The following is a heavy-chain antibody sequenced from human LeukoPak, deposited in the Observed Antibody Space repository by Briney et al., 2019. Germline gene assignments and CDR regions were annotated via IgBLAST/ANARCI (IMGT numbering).Heavy chain of an antibody. Sequence: ASVKVSCKASGYTFTGYYMHWVRKAPGQGLEWMGWINPDSGGTNYAQKFQGRVTMTRDTSISTAYMELSRLRSDDTAVYYCARDRDYDSSSYYNYYYYMDVWGKGTTVTVSS. J-gene: IGHJ6*03. V-gene: IGHV1-2*02. CDR3: ARDRDYDSSSYYNYYYYMDV. D-gene: IGHD3-22*01. CDR1: GYTFTGYY. CDR2: INPDSGGT.